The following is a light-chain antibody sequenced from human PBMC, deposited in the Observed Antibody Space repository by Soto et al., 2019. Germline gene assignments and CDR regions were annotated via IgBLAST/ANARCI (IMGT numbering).Light chain of an antibody. Sequence: ETVMSKSPGTLSVSPGERATLSCRASQSVSSNLAWYHQKPGQAPRLLIYGASTRATGIPARFSGSGSGTDFTLTISSLEAEDSAVYYCQQRSNWPSITFGQGTRLETK. J-gene: IGKJ5*01. CDR3: QQRSNWPSIT. CDR1: QSVSSN. CDR2: GAS. V-gene: IGKV3-11*01.